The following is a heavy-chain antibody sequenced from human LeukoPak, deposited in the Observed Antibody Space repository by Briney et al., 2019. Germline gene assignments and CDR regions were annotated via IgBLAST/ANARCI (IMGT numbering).Heavy chain of an antibody. J-gene: IGHJ5*02. CDR1: GGTFISYA. D-gene: IGHD1-7*01. CDR3: ARYWNYQGWFDP. Sequence: ASVKVSCKASGGTFISYAISWVRQAPGQGLEWMGGIIPIFGTANYAQKFQGRVTITADESTSTAYMELSSLRSEDTAVYYCARYWNYQGWFDPWGQGTLVTVSS. CDR2: IIPIFGTA. V-gene: IGHV1-69*13.